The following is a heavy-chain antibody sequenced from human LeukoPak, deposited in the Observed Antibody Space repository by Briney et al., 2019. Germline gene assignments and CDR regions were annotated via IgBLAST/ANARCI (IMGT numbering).Heavy chain of an antibody. D-gene: IGHD3-22*01. CDR2: ISSSSSYI. Sequence: PGGSLRLSCAASGFTFSSYSMNWVRQAPGKGLEWVSPISSSSSYIYYADSVKGRFTISRDNAKNSLYLQMNSLRAEDTAVYYCARDRSGYGYFDYWGQGTLVTVSS. J-gene: IGHJ4*02. CDR3: ARDRSGYGYFDY. V-gene: IGHV3-21*01. CDR1: GFTFSSYS.